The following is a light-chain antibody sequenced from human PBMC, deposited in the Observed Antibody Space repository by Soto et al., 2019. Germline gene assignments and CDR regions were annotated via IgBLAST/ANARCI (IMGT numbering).Light chain of an antibody. CDR1: SSNIGSNT. Sequence: QSVLTQPPSASGTPGQRVTISCSGSSSNIGSNTVNWYQQLPGTAPTLLIYSNNQRPSGVPDRFSGSKSGTSASLALRGLQSEDEADYYCAAWDDSLNGWVFGGGTKLTVL. J-gene: IGLJ3*02. CDR3: AAWDDSLNGWV. CDR2: SNN. V-gene: IGLV1-44*01.